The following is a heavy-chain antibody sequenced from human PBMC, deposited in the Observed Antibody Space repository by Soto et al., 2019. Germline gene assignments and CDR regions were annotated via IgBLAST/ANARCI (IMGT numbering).Heavy chain of an antibody. V-gene: IGHV3-33*01. D-gene: IGHD3-22*01. CDR3: AREGVMDYYDSSGIFDY. CDR2: IWYDGSNK. CDR1: GFTFISYG. Sequence: PGWSLRLACAASGFTFISYGMHWVRQAPGKGLEWVAVIWYDGSNKYYADSVKGRFTISRDNSKNTLYLQMNSLRAEDTAVYYCAREGVMDYYDSSGIFDYWGQGTLVTVSS. J-gene: IGHJ4*02.